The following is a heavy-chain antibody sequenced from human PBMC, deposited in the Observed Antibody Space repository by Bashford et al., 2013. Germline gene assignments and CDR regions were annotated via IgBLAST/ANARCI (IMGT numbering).Heavy chain of an antibody. Sequence: ASVKGSPARASGYTFTTYGINWVRQAPGQGLEWMGWISAYNGNTNYAQKLQGRLTMTTDTSTSTAYMELRSLRSDDTAVYYCARDREAARPGWFDPWGQGTPWSPVSS. CDR3: ARDREAARPGWFDP. D-gene: IGHD6-6*01. J-gene: IGHJ5*02. V-gene: IGHV1-18*01. CDR1: GYTFTTYG. CDR2: ISAYNGNT.